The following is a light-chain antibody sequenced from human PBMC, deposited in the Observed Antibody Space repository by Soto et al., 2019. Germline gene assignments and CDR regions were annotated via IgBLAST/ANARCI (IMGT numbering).Light chain of an antibody. CDR3: GTWDSSLSTPAV. J-gene: IGLJ7*01. CDR2: ENN. Sequence: QSVLTQPPSVSVAPGQKVTISCSGSSSNIGNNSVSWYQQLAGTAPKLLIYENNKRPSGIPDRFSGSKSGTSATLGITGLQTGDEADYYCGTWDSSLSTPAVFGGGTQLTVL. V-gene: IGLV1-51*02. CDR1: SSNIGNNS.